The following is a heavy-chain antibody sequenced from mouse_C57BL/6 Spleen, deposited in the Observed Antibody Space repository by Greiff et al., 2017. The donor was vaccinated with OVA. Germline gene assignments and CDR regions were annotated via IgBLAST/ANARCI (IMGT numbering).Heavy chain of an antibody. Sequence: QVQLQQPGAELVMPGASVKLSCKASGYTFTSYWMHWVKQRPGQGLEWIGEIDPSDSYTNYNQKFKGKSTLTVDKSSSTAYMQLSSLTSEDSAVDYCARSGPYLMDYWGQGTSVTVSS. V-gene: IGHV1-69*01. J-gene: IGHJ4*01. CDR3: ARSGPYLMDY. D-gene: IGHD2-10*01. CDR1: GYTFTSYW. CDR2: IDPSDSYT.